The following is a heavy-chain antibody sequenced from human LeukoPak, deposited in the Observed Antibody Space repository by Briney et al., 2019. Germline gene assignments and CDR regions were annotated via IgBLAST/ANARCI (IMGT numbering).Heavy chain of an antibody. CDR1: GFTFSTCA. V-gene: IGHV3-23*01. CDR3: AKGRSRYCSGGSCYFSFDY. Sequence: GGSLRLSCAASGFTFSTCAMNWVRQAPGKGLEWVSAISGDGGNTYYADSVKGRFTMSRDNFKNTLYLQMNSLRAEDTAVYYCAKGRSRYCSGGSCYFSFDYWGQGTLVTVSS. J-gene: IGHJ4*02. D-gene: IGHD2-15*01. CDR2: ISGDGGNT.